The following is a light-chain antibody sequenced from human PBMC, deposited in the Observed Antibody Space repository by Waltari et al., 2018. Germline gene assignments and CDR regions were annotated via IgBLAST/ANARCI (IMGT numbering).Light chain of an antibody. V-gene: IGKV3-20*01. CDR1: QSVSRT. Sequence: EIVLTQSPGTLSLSPGERATLSCRASQSVSRTLAWYQQKPGQAPRLLIYDASSRVTGIPDRFSGSGSGTDFSLTISRLEPEDFAVYYCQKYGTLPATFGQGTKVEIK. CDR3: QKYGTLPAT. CDR2: DAS. J-gene: IGKJ1*01.